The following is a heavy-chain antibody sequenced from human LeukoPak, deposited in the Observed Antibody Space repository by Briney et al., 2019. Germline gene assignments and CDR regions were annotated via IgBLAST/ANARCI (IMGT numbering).Heavy chain of an antibody. CDR3: AAEMEYCSGGSCYYLDAFDI. CDR2: IVVGSGNT. D-gene: IGHD2-15*01. J-gene: IGHJ3*02. V-gene: IGHV1-58*02. CDR1: GFTFTSSA. Sequence: SVKVSCTASGFTFTSSAMQWVRQARGQRLEWIGWIVVGSGNTNYAQKFQERVTITRDMSTSTAYMELSSLRSEDTAVYYCAAEMEYCSGGSCYYLDAFDIWGQGTMVTVSS.